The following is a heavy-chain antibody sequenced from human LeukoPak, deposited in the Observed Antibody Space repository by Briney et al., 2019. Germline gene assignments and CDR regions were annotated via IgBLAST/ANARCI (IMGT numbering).Heavy chain of an antibody. J-gene: IGHJ4*02. CDR3: ARDMVTAVAGDPQDY. CDR1: GFTVSSNY. V-gene: IGHV3-66*01. CDR2: IYSGGST. Sequence: GGSLRLSCAASGFTVSSNYMSWVRQAPGKGLEWVSVIYSGGSTYYADSVKGRFTISRDNSKNTLYLQMNSLRAEDTAVYYCARDMVTAVAGDPQDYWGQGTLVTVSS. D-gene: IGHD6-19*01.